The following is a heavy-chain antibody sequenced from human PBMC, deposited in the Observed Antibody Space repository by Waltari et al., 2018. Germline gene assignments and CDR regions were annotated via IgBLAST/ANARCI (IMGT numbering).Heavy chain of an antibody. Sequence: QAQLMQSGAEGRKPGASVKVSCKASGYTLIDFYLHWVRQAPGQGLEWVGWINPNSSYTKFAQKFQGRVSLTSDAAINTAYLELTSLRSDDTAVYYCARNYNYWGQGTPVIVSS. CDR3: ARNYNY. CDR2: INPNSSYT. V-gene: IGHV1-2*02. J-gene: IGHJ4*02. CDR1: GYTLIDFY. D-gene: IGHD1-7*01.